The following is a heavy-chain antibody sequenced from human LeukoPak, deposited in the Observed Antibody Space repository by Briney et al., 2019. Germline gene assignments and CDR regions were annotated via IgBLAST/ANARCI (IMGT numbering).Heavy chain of an antibody. CDR2: ISAYKGNT. Sequence: GSAVTVSFMASRYIFTTYDMTVLRQAPGQGLEWMGWISAYKGNTNYAQKLQHRVTMTTDTSTSKAQMELSSLRSEDTAVYYCAADGAKYCSGGSCSEFWDYWGEGTLVTVSS. D-gene: IGHD2-15*01. CDR1: RYIFTTYD. J-gene: IGHJ4*02. CDR3: AADGAKYCSGGSCSEFWDY. V-gene: IGHV1-18*01.